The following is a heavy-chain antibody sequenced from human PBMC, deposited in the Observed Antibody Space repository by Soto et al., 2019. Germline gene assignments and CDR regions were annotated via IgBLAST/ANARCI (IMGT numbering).Heavy chain of an antibody. CDR2: ISSSSSYI. D-gene: IGHD3-16*02. CDR1: GFTFSSYS. J-gene: IGHJ4*02. CDR3: AKEAVELSTRSVDY. V-gene: IGHV3-21*01. Sequence: EVQLVESGGGLVKPGGSLRLSCAASGFTFSSYSMNWVRQAPGKGLEWVSSISSSSSYIYYADSVKGRFTISRDNAKNSLSLQMNSLRAEDTAVYYCAKEAVELSTRSVDYWGQGTLVTVSS.